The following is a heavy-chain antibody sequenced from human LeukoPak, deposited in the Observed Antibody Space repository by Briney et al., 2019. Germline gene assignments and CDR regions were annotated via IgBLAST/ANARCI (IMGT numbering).Heavy chain of an antibody. CDR3: ARDGNSSGYPDAFDI. CDR1: GFTFSSYW. D-gene: IGHD3-22*01. J-gene: IGHJ3*02. Sequence: PGGSLRLSCAASGFTFSSYWMHWVRQAPGKELVWVSRINSDGSTTSYADSVKGRFTISRDNAKNTLYLQMNSLRAKDTAVYYCARDGNSSGYPDAFDIWGQGTMVTVSS. CDR2: INSDGSTT. V-gene: IGHV3-74*01.